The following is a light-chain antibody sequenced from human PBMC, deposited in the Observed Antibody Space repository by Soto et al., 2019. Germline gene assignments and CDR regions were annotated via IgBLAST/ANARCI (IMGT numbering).Light chain of an antibody. V-gene: IGLV2-14*01. Sequence: QSALTQPASVSGSPGQSITISWTGTSSDVGGYNYVSWYQQHPGKAPKLMIYEVNNRPSGVSNRFSGSKSGNTASLTISGLQAEDEADYYCSSYTSSSTWVFGGGTKLTVL. CDR3: SSYTSSSTWV. CDR1: SSDVGGYNY. J-gene: IGLJ3*02. CDR2: EVN.